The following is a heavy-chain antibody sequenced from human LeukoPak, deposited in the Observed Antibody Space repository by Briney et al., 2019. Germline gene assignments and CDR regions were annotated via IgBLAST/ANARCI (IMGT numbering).Heavy chain of an antibody. J-gene: IGHJ5*02. CDR2: INHSGST. Sequence: SETLSLTCAVYGGSFSGYYWSGIRQPPGKGLEWIGEINHSGSTNYNPSLKSRVTISVDTSKNQFSLKLSSVTAADTAVYYCARNRRGLGYCSSTSCYYLYNWFDPWGQGTLVTVSS. D-gene: IGHD2-2*01. CDR1: GGSFSGYY. CDR3: ARNRRGLGYCSSTSCYYLYNWFDP. V-gene: IGHV4-34*01.